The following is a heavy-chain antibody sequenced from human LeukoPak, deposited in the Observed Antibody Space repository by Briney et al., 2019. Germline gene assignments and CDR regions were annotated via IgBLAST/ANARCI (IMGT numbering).Heavy chain of an antibody. J-gene: IGHJ6*03. V-gene: IGHV1-24*01. Sequence: ASVKVSCKVSGYPLTEVSIHWVRQVPGKGLEWMGGFDPEGAQTIYAPKFQGRVTMTEDTSTDTAYMGLSSLTSEDTAVYYCAKVMGSYFYYMHVWGTGTTVTVSS. D-gene: IGHD3-10*01. CDR2: FDPEGAQT. CDR3: AKVMGSYFYYMHV. CDR1: GYPLTEVS.